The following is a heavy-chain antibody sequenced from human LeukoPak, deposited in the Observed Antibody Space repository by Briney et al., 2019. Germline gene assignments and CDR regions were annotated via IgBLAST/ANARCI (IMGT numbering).Heavy chain of an antibody. V-gene: IGHV3-9*01. Sequence: GGSLRLSCAASGFSFDDYAMHWVRQAPGKGLEWVSSISWNSGFIVYVDSVKGRFTISRDNAKNSLYLQMNSLRAEDTAVYYCARDLHYYDSSGYYLVSDYWGQGTLVTVSS. CDR1: GFSFDDYA. J-gene: IGHJ4*02. D-gene: IGHD3-22*01. CDR3: ARDLHYYDSSGYYLVSDY. CDR2: ISWNSGFI.